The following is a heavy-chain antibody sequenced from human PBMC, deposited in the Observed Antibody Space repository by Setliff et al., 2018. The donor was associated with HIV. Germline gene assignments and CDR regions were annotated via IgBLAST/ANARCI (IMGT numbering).Heavy chain of an antibody. CDR3: ARGVRVTVVQRGSSFDY. CDR1: GGIFSTSS. J-gene: IGHJ4*02. V-gene: IGHV1-69*13. CDR2: FNPIFTTP. D-gene: IGHD2-21*02. Sequence: SVKVSCKYSGGIFSTSSINWVRQAPGQGLEWMGGFNPIFTTPDYAQKFQDRVTMTADESTSTAYMELRGLTSEDTAVYFCARGVRVTVVQRGSSFDYWGQGTLVTVS.